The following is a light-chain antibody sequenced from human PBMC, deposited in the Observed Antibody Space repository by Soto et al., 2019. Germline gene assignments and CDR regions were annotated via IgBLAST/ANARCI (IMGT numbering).Light chain of an antibody. CDR1: SSNIGADYD. CDR2: DNT. J-gene: IGLJ1*01. V-gene: IGLV1-40*01. Sequence: QSVLTQPPSVSGAPGQRVTISCTGSSSNIGADYDVHWYQQLPGTAPKLLIYDNTNRPSGVPDRFSGSKSGNTASLTISGLQAEDEADYYCCSYAGSSTYVFGTGTKVTVL. CDR3: CSYAGSSTYV.